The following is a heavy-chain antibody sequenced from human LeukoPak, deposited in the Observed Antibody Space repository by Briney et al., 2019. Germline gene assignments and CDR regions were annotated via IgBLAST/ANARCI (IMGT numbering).Heavy chain of an antibody. Sequence: GGSLRLSCAASRFTFSSYAMHWVRQAPGKGLEWVTIISYDGNTKYSADSVKGRFTISRDNSKNTLYLQMNSLRVEDTAVYYCTRGAFGVVIKDDAFDIWGQGTLVTVSS. V-gene: IGHV3-30-3*01. CDR2: ISYDGNTK. J-gene: IGHJ3*02. CDR3: TRGAFGVVIKDDAFDI. D-gene: IGHD3-3*01. CDR1: RFTFSSYA.